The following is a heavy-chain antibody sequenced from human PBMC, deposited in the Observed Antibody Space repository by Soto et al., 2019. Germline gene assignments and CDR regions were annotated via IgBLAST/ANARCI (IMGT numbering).Heavy chain of an antibody. CDR1: GGSISSYY. Sequence: QVQLQESGPGLVKPSETLSLTCTVSGGSISSYYWSWIRQPPGKGLEWIGYIYYSGSTNYNPSLKSRVTISVDTSKNQFSLKLSSVTAADTAVYYCARIGDEGNWFDPWGQGTLVTVSS. CDR2: IYYSGST. D-gene: IGHD3-16*01. J-gene: IGHJ5*02. V-gene: IGHV4-59*01. CDR3: ARIGDEGNWFDP.